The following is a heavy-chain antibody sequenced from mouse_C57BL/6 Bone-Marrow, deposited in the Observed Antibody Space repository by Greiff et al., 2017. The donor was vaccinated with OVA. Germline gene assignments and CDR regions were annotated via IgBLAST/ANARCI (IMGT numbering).Heavy chain of an antibody. CDR3: AREDYGSRGFAY. Sequence: DVMLVESGPGMVKPSQSLSLTCTVTGYSITSGYDWHWIRHFPGNKLEWMGYISYSGSTNYNPSLKSRISITHDTSKNHFFLKLNSVTTEDTATYYCAREDYGSRGFAYWGQGTLVTVSA. J-gene: IGHJ3*01. V-gene: IGHV3-1*01. CDR1: GYSITSGYD. CDR2: ISYSGST. D-gene: IGHD1-1*01.